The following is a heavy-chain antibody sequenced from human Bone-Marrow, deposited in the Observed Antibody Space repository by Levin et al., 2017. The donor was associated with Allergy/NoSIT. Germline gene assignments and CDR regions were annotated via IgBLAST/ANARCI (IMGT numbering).Heavy chain of an antibody. CDR1: GYTFTSYG. D-gene: IGHD2-2*01. V-gene: IGHV1-18*01. Sequence: ASVKVSCKASGYTFTSYGISWVRQAPGQGLEWMGWISAYNGITNYAQKLQGRITMTTDTSTSTAYMELRSLRSDDTAVYYCAGLQIQYQPLVHEYFDYWGQGTLVTVSS. CDR3: AGLQIQYQPLVHEYFDY. CDR2: ISAYNGIT. J-gene: IGHJ4*02.